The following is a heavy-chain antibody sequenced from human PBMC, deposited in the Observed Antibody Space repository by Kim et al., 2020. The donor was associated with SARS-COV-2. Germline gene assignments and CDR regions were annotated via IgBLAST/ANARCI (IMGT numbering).Heavy chain of an antibody. CDR1: GGSFSGYY. CDR3: ARGGRLRGLGWFDP. CDR2: INHSGST. D-gene: IGHD4-17*01. V-gene: IGHV4-34*01. J-gene: IGHJ5*02. Sequence: SETLSLTCAVYGGSFSGYYWSWIRQPPGKGLEWIGEINHSGSTNYNPSLKSRVTISVDTSKNQFSLKLSSVTAADTAVYYCARGGRLRGLGWFDPWGQGTLVTVSS.